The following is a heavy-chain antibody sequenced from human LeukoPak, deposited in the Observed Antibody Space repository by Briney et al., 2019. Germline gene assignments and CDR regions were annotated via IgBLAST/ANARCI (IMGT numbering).Heavy chain of an antibody. CDR1: GYIFIDYY. CDR3: ARVGSFIGGYFDP. CDR2: INPRSGDT. D-gene: IGHD1-1*01. V-gene: IGHV1-2*02. J-gene: IGHJ5*02. Sequence: ASVKVSCNASGYIFIDYYIHWLRQVPGQGLEWMAWINPRSGDTKSGQKFQGRVTLTRDTSISTAYMSVGSLRSDDTAVYYCARVGSFIGGYFDPWGQGTLVSVSS.